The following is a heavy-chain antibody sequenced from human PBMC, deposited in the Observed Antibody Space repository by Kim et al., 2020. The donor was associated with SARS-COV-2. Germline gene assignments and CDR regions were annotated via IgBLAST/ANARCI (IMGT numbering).Heavy chain of an antibody. Sequence: GGSLRLSCVASGFTLKIHAVSWVRQAPGKALEWVSSISESGSNTYYADSVKGRFTISRDNSKNTVYLQMDGLRADDTAVYYCARGRVNVWFDCWGQGTLVTVSS. V-gene: IGHV3-23*01. D-gene: IGHD2-21*01. CDR3: ARGRVNVWFDC. CDR2: ISESGSNT. J-gene: IGHJ4*02. CDR1: GFTLKIHA.